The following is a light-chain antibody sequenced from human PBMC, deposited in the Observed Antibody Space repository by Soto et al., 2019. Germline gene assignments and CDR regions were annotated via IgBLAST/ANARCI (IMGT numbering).Light chain of an antibody. CDR1: QSVGGNF. V-gene: IGKV3-20*01. CDR2: GAS. Sequence: EVVLTQSPGTLSLSPGERATLSCRASQSVGGNFLAWYQQKPGQAPRLLIYGASNRATGIPDRFSGSGSRTDFTLTIGRLEPEDFTLYYCQQYATSPWTFGQGTEVEVK. J-gene: IGKJ1*01. CDR3: QQYATSPWT.